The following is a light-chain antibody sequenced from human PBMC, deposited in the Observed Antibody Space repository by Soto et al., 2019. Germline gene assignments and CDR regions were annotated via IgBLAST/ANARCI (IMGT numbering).Light chain of an antibody. CDR1: QSVGAD. Sequence: IVLTQPPATLSVSPGERATLSCRASQSVGADLAWYQRKPGQAPRLLIYGASSRAPGIPARFSGSGSGTEFTLTISRLEPEDFATYYCQQSYSTPSITFGQGTRLEIK. CDR2: GAS. V-gene: IGKV3-15*01. J-gene: IGKJ5*01. CDR3: QQSYSTPSIT.